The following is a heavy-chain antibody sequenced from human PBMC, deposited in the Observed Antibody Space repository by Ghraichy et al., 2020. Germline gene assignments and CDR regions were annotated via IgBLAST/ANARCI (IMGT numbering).Heavy chain of an antibody. V-gene: IGHV3-23*01. CDR1: GFIFNNYA. Sequence: GGSLRLSCAASGFIFNNYAITWVRQAPGKGLEWLSVISGGGGSTYYADSVKGRFTISRDNSKNTVSLQMNTLRAEDTALYYCAKVGLIDVIRGDRSSLDYWGQGTQVTVSS. CDR3: AKVGLIDVIRGDRSSLDY. J-gene: IGHJ4*02. D-gene: IGHD3-10*01. CDR2: ISGGGGST.